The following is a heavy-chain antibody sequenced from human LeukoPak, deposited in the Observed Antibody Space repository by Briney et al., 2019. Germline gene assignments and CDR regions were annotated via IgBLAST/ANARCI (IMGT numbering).Heavy chain of an antibody. V-gene: IGHV3-30*18. D-gene: IGHD3-10*01. CDR2: ISYDGSNK. J-gene: IGHJ4*02. Sequence: PGRSLRLSCAASGFTFSSYGMHWVRQAPGKGLEWVAVISYDGSNKYYADSVKGRFTISRDNSKNTLYLQMNSLRAEDTAVYYCAKDGTYYPDYWGQGTPVTVSS. CDR1: GFTFSSYG. CDR3: AKDGTYYPDY.